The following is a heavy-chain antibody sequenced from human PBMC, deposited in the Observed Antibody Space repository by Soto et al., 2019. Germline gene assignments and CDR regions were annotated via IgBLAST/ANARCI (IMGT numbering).Heavy chain of an antibody. D-gene: IGHD3-22*01. CDR1: GFTFSSYA. CDR3: ARSQGGYYSDSSGYRQGYFQH. J-gene: IGHJ1*01. Sequence: QVQLVESGGGVVQPGRSLRLSCAASGFTFSSYAMHWVRQAPGKGLEWVAVISYDGSNKYYADSVKGRFTISRDNSKNTLYLQMNSLRAEDTAVYYCARSQGGYYSDSSGYRQGYFQHWGQGTLVTVSS. V-gene: IGHV3-30-3*01. CDR2: ISYDGSNK.